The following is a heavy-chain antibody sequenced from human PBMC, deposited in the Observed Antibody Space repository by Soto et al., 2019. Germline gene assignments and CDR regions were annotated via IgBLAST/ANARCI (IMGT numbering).Heavy chain of an antibody. V-gene: IGHV1-8*01. Sequence: ASVKVSCKASGYTFTSYDINWVRQATGQGLEWMGWMNPNSGNTGYAQKFQGRVTMTRNTSISTAYMELSSLRSEDTAVYYCARGLYYDSSGYTDFDYWGQGTLVTVSS. CDR2: MNPNSGNT. J-gene: IGHJ4*02. CDR3: ARGLYYDSSGYTDFDY. CDR1: GYTFTSYD. D-gene: IGHD3-22*01.